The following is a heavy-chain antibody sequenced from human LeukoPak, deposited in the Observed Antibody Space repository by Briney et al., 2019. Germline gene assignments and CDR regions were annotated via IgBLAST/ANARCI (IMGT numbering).Heavy chain of an antibody. CDR2: INPNSGGT. Sequence: ASVKVSFKASGYTFTGYHMHWVRQAPGQGLEWMGWINPNSGGTNYAQKFQGRVTMTRDRSISTAYMELSRLRSDDTAVYYCARPRTVILSHFDYWGQGTLVTVSS. J-gene: IGHJ4*02. D-gene: IGHD1-1*01. V-gene: IGHV1-2*02. CDR3: ARPRTVILSHFDY. CDR1: GYTFTGYH.